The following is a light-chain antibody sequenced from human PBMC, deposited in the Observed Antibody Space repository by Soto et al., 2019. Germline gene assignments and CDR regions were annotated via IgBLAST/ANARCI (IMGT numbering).Light chain of an antibody. CDR1: SSDVGAYNY. V-gene: IGLV2-8*01. J-gene: IGLJ2*01. CDR2: EVS. CDR3: SSYAGRNIVV. Sequence: QSALTQPPSASGSPGQSVTISCTGTSSDVGAYNYVSWYQQHPGKAPKLMIYEVSKRPSGVPDRFSGSKSGNTASLTVSGRQAEDEADYYCSSYAGRNIVVFGGGTQLTVL.